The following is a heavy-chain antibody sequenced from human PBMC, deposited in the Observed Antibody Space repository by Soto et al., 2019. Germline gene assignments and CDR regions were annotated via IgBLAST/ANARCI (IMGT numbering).Heavy chain of an antibody. J-gene: IGHJ4*02. CDR2: ISAYNGNT. CDR1: GYTFTSYG. V-gene: IGHV1-18*04. CDR3: ARDRIIAAAFHFDY. Sequence: GASVKVSCKASGYTFTSYGISWVRQAPGQGLEWMGWISAYNGNTNYAQKLQGRVTMTTDTSTSTAYMELRSLRSDDTAVYYCARDRIIAAAFHFDYWGQGTLVTVSS. D-gene: IGHD6-13*01.